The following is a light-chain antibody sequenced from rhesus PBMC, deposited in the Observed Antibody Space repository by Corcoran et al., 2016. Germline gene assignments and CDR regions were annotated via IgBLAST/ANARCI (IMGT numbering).Light chain of an antibody. V-gene: IGKV1-22*01. CDR3: QQFNIRPWT. CDR1: QSISSW. CDR2: TTS. Sequence: DIQMTQSPSSLSASVGDTVTITCRASQSISSWLAWYQQKPGKAPQLLIYTTSTLQTGVPSRFSGTGSGTDFTLTISSLQSGDFATYFCQQFNIRPWTFGQGTKVEIK. J-gene: IGKJ1*01.